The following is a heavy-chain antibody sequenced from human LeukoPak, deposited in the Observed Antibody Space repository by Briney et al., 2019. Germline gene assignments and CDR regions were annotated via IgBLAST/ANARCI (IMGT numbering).Heavy chain of an antibody. D-gene: IGHD3-10*01. Sequence: SETLSLTCTVPGGSIISSTYTWGWIRKPPGMELEWIGTVYYSGTTYYNPSLKSRVTMSADTSKNQFSLRLTSVTAADTAVYYCARLPTGFPNWFDSWGHGTLVTVSS. CDR3: ARLPTGFPNWFDS. V-gene: IGHV4-39*01. CDR2: VYYSGTT. CDR1: GGSIISSTYT. J-gene: IGHJ5*01.